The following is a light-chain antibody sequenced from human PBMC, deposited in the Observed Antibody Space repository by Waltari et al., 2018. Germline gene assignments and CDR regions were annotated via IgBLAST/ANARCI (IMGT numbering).Light chain of an antibody. V-gene: IGLV2-14*03. CDR1: SSDVGGYHY. Sequence: QSALTQPASVSGSPGQSITISCTGTSSDVGGYHYVSWYQQHPGKAPKLMLYDVSNRPSGVSNRFSGSKSGNTASLTISGLQAEDEADYYCSSYTSSSTNVFGSGTKVTVL. CDR2: DVS. CDR3: SSYTSSSTNV. J-gene: IGLJ6*01.